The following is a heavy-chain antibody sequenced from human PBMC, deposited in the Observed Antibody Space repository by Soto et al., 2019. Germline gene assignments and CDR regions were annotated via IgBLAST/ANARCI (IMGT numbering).Heavy chain of an antibody. V-gene: IGHV3-30*18. J-gene: IGHJ6*02. Sequence: QVQLVESGGGVVQPGRSLRLSCAASGFTFSSYGIHWVRQAPGKGLEWVAFISYDGSNKYYTDSVKGRFTISRDNSKNTLYLQMNVLIGEDTAVYYCAKRRNVLRFLEWSSGMEVWGQGTTVNVSS. CDR3: AKRRNVLRFLEWSSGMEV. CDR2: ISYDGSNK. D-gene: IGHD3-3*01. CDR1: GFTFSSYG.